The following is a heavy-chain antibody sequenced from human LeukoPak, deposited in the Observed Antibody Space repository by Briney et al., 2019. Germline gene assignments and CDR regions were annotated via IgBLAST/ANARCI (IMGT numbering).Heavy chain of an antibody. V-gene: IGHV3-23*01. D-gene: IGHD6-13*01. CDR1: GFTFGNYA. CDR2: ITGSGGST. CDR3: AKARIASTGTGAFDV. J-gene: IGHJ3*01. Sequence: RTGGSLRLSCAASGFTFGNYAMTWVRQAQGKGLQWVSAITGSGGSTYYADSVRGRFPISRDNSKNSLYLQMNSLRDEDTAVYYCAKARIASTGTGAFDVWGQGTMVTVSS.